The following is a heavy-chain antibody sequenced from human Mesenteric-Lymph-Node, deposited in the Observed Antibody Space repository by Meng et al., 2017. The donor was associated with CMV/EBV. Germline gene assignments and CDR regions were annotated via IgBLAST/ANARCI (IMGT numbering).Heavy chain of an antibody. Sequence: ARNCAVRAPGQGRRWWGGIITIFGTENYEKNSQSRRTITANNSTNTAYIELTSLRCEDKAVYYCAIADLSYGSGGPQEYYWFDPWGQGTLVTVSS. D-gene: IGHD3-10*01. CDR1: A. CDR3: AIADLSYGSGGPQEYYWFDP. CDR2: IITIFGTE. V-gene: IGHV1-69*06. J-gene: IGHJ5*02.